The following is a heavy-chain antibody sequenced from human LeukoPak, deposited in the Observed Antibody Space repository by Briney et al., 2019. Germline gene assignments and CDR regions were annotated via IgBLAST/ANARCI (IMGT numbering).Heavy chain of an antibody. D-gene: IGHD3-9*01. CDR3: ARESNYDILTGYSPWSNLFDY. CDR1: GGSISSSSYY. J-gene: IGHJ4*02. V-gene: IGHV4-39*07. Sequence: PSETLSLTCTVSGGSISSSSYYWGWIRQPPGKGLEWIGSIYYSGSTYYNPSLKSRVTISVDTSKNQFSLKLSSVTAADTAVYYCARESNYDILTGYSPWSNLFDYWGQGTLVTVSS. CDR2: IYYSGST.